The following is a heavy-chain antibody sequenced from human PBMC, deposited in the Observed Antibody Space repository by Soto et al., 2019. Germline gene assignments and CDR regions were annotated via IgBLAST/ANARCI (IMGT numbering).Heavy chain of an antibody. V-gene: IGHV1-3*01. D-gene: IGHD2-21*02. CDR2: INAGNGNT. J-gene: IGHJ4*02. CDR1: GYTFTSYA. CDR3: ARSIVVVTALDY. Sequence: QVQLVQSGAEVKKPRASVKVSCKASGYTFTSYAMHWVRQAPGQRLEWMGWINAGNGNTKYSQKFQGRVTITRDTSASTAYMELSSLRSEDTAVYYCARSIVVVTALDYWGQGTLVTVSS.